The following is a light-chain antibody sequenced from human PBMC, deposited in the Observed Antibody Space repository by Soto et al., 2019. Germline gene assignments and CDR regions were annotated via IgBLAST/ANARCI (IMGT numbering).Light chain of an antibody. V-gene: IGKV3-20*01. J-gene: IGKJ2*01. CDR2: GAS. Sequence: EIVLTQSPGTLSLSPGERATLSCRASQSVSSRYLAWYQQKPGQAPRLLIYGASNSATGIPDRFSGSGSGTDFTLTISRLEPEDFAVYFCQQYNNSPEYTFGQGTKLEIK. CDR1: QSVSSRY. CDR3: QQYNNSPEYT.